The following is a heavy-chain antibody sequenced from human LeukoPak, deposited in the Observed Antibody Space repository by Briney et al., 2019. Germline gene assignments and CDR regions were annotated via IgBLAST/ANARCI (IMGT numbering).Heavy chain of an antibody. V-gene: IGHV1-3*01. Sequence: GASVKVSCKASGYTFTSYAMHWVRQAPGQRLEWMGWINAGNGNTKYSQKFQGRVTITRDTSASTAYMELSSLRSEDTAVYYCVRDTGRWELLFWFDPWGQGTLVTVSS. D-gene: IGHD1-26*01. CDR2: INAGNGNT. CDR1: GYTFTSYA. CDR3: VRDTGRWELLFWFDP. J-gene: IGHJ5*02.